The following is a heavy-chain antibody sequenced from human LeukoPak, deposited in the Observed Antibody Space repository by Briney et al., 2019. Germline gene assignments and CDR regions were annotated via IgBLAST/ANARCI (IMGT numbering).Heavy chain of an antibody. V-gene: IGHV4-39*07. CDR3: ARDPILSGYDF. CDR2: IYYSGST. J-gene: IGHJ4*02. Sequence: SETLSLTCTVSGGSISSSSYYWGWIRQPPGKGLEWIGSIYYSGSTYYNPSLKSRVTISVDTSKNQFSLKLSSVTAADTAVYYCARDPILSGYDFWGQGTLVTVSS. CDR1: GGSISSSSYY. D-gene: IGHD5-12*01.